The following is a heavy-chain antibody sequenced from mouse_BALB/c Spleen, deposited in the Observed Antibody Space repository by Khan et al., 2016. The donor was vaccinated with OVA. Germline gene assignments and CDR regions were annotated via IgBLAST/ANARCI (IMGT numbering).Heavy chain of an antibody. Sequence: VQLQQPGAEFVKPGASVKLSCTASGFNIKDTYMHWINQRPQQGLVWIGRIDPANGNVKYDPNFQDKATIAADASSNTAYLQLSSLTSADTAVYYCTRGAYNGLFAYWGQGTLVTVSA. D-gene: IGHD2-10*01. CDR3: TRGAYNGLFAY. CDR1: GFNIKDTY. J-gene: IGHJ3*01. V-gene: IGHV14-3*02. CDR2: IDPANGNV.